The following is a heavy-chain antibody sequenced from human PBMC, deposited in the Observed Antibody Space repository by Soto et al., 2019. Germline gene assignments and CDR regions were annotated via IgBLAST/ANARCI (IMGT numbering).Heavy chain of an antibody. CDR3: ARDTGLAPTVWGY. CDR2: VYHSGSP. J-gene: IGHJ4*03. Sequence: QVQLQESGPGLVKPSQTLSLTCSVSGDSIRGGGHYWNWIRQFPGKGLEWIGYVYHSGSPHYNPPLRGRLTISIDTSKNQFSLRLISVTAADTALYYCARDTGLAPTVWGYWGHGTQVTVSS. CDR1: GDSIRGGGHY. D-gene: IGHD7-27*01. V-gene: IGHV4-31*03.